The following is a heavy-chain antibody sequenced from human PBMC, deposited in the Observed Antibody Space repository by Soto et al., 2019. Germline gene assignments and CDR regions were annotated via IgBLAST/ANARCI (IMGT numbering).Heavy chain of an antibody. CDR2: IYYSGST. CDR3: ARHGRGIAVYYFDY. V-gene: IGHV4-59*08. D-gene: IGHD6-19*01. J-gene: IGHJ4*02. CDR1: GCSIRSYY. Sequence: SETLSLTCTVSGCSIRSYYWSWIRQPPGKGLEWIGYIYYSGSTNYNPSLKSRVTISVDTSKNQFSLKLSSVTAADTAVYYCARHGRGIAVYYFDYWGQGTLVTV.